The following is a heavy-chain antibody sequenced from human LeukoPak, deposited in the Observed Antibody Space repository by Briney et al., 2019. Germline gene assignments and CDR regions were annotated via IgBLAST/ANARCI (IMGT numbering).Heavy chain of an antibody. CDR2: IYPGDSDT. V-gene: IGHV5-51*01. CDR1: GYSFANYW. Sequence: GESLKISCKGPGYSFANYWIVWVRQMPGKGLECMGIIYPGDSDTRYRPSFQGQVTISADKSISTAYLQWSGLKTSDTAMYYCATTTTRGIPHYFDYWGQGTLVTVSS. J-gene: IGHJ4*02. D-gene: IGHD1-1*01. CDR3: ATTTTRGIPHYFDY.